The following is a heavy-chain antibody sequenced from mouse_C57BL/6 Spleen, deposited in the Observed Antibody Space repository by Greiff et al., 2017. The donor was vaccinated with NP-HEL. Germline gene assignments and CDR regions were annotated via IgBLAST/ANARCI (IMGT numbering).Heavy chain of an antibody. V-gene: IGHV1-61*01. CDR1: GYTFTSYW. Sequence: QVQLQQPGAELVRPGSSVKLSCKASGYTFTSYWMDWVKQRPGQGLEWIGNIYPSDSETHYNPKFKVKATLTVDKSSSTAYMQLSSLTSEDSAVYYCARRGGSSLDYWGQGTTLTVSS. CDR2: IYPSDSET. D-gene: IGHD1-1*01. CDR3: ARRGGSSLDY. J-gene: IGHJ2*01.